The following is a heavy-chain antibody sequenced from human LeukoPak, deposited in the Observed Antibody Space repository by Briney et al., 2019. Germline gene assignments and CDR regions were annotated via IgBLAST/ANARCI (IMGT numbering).Heavy chain of an antibody. V-gene: IGHV4-34*01. D-gene: IGHD5-18*01. CDR3: ARRNSYVLY. J-gene: IGHJ4*02. CDR1: GGSFSGYY. Sequence: SSETLSLTCAVYGGSFSGYYWSWIRQPPGKGLEWIGEINHSGSTNYNPSLKSRVTISVDTSKNQFSLKLSSVTAADTAVYYCARRNSYVLYWGQGTLVTVSS. CDR2: INHSGST.